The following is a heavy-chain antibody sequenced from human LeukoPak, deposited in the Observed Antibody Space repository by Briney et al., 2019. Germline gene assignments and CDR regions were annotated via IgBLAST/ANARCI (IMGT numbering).Heavy chain of an antibody. V-gene: IGHV3-48*01. CDR3: ARAWGSEPILNKYGDYSYYFDY. CDR1: GFTFSSYS. J-gene: IGHJ4*02. Sequence: GGSLRLSCAASGFTFSSYSMNWVRQAPGKGLEWVSYNADSVKGRFTISRDNAKNSLYLQMNSLRAEDTAVYYCARAWGSEPILNKYGDYSYYFDYWGQGTLVTVSS. D-gene: IGHD4-17*01.